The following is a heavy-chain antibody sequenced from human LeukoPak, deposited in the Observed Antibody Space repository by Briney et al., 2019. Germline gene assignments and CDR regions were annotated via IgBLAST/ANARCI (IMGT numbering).Heavy chain of an antibody. D-gene: IGHD6-19*01. J-gene: IGHJ4*02. CDR3: AKDSNGGSQRGSNSFDY. V-gene: IGHV3-23*01. Sequence: GGSLRLSCAASGFTFTSYAMNWVRQAPGKGLEWVSTISGSGSSTYYVDSVKGRFTISRDNSKNTLYLQMNSLRAEDTAEYYCAKDSNGGSQRGSNSFDYWGQGTLVTVSS. CDR2: ISGSGSST. CDR1: GFTFTSYA.